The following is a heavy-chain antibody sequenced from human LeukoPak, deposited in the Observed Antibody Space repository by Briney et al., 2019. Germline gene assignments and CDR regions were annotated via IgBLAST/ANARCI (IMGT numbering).Heavy chain of an antibody. D-gene: IGHD2-21*02. CDR2: INHFGHT. V-gene: IGHV4-34*01. CDR3: AREGNVLVVTQKKKKPFDL. CDR1: DGPFGGYY. J-gene: IGHJ4*02. Sequence: SETLSLTCAVPDGPFGGYYWSWLRQSPVKGLEWIGEINHFGHTYYNETLKSRVAISVDTSKKRFSLKLTSVTAADMGIYYCAREGNVLVVTQKKKKPFDLWGQGTLVIVSS.